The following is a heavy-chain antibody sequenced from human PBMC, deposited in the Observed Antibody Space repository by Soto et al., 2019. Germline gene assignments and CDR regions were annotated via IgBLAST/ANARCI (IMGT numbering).Heavy chain of an antibody. CDR1: GGTFSSYA. D-gene: IGHD4-17*01. J-gene: IGHJ6*02. CDR3: ATPSTVTTDYYYYYGMDV. Sequence: SVKVSCKASGGTFSSYAISWVRQAPGQGLEWMGGIIPIFGTANYAQKFQGRVTITADESTSTAYMELSSLRSEDTAVYYCATPSTVTTDYYYYYGMDVWGQGTTVTVSS. V-gene: IGHV1-69*13. CDR2: IIPIFGTA.